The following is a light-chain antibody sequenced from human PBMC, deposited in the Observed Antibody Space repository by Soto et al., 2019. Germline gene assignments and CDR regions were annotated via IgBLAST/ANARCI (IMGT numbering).Light chain of an antibody. J-gene: IGKJ4*01. Sequence: EIVLTQSPGTLSLSPGERATLSCRASQSVNNNYLAWYQQKPGQAPRLLIYGASSRATGIPDRFSGGGSVTDFTLTISRLEPEDFAVYYCQPYGRSALTFGGGTKVEIK. CDR1: QSVNNNY. V-gene: IGKV3-20*01. CDR2: GAS. CDR3: QPYGRSALT.